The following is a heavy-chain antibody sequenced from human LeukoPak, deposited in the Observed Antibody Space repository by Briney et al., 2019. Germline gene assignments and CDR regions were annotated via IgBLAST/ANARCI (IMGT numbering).Heavy chain of an antibody. D-gene: IGHD3-10*01. CDR3: ARTTLENYYGSGSYYNYYYYYMDV. Sequence: SVKVSCKASGGTFSSYAISWVRQAPGQGLEWMGGIIPIFGTANYAQKFQGRVTITADDSTSTAYMELSSLRSEDTAVYYCARTTLENYYGSGSYYNYYYYYMDVWGKGTTVTVSS. CDR1: GGTFSSYA. J-gene: IGHJ6*03. V-gene: IGHV1-69*13. CDR2: IIPIFGTA.